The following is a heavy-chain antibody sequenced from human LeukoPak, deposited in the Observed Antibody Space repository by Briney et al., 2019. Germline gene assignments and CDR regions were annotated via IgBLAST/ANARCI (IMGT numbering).Heavy chain of an antibody. Sequence: PGGSLRLSCEASGFTFSSSAMTWVRQAPGEGLEWVSTISGSSGNTYYADSVRGRFTISRDNSKNTLYLQMNRLRAEDTAIYYCAKDKYCSDGSCVDAFDIWGQGTMVTVSS. CDR3: AKDKYCSDGSCVDAFDI. CDR2: ISGSSGNT. CDR1: GFTFSSSA. D-gene: IGHD2-15*01. J-gene: IGHJ3*02. V-gene: IGHV3-23*01.